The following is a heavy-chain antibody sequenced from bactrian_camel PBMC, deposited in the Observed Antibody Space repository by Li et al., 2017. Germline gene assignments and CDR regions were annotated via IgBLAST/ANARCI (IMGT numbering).Heavy chain of an antibody. CDR3: AAVQYNGYSFGY. CDR2: IWIGGDT. Sequence: VQLVESGGGLVQPGESLRLSCAASVFTFSRDAMMWARQAQGKGLEWVSAIWIGGDTYYVNSVEGRFTISRDNAKNTLYLQMNSLKPEDTAMYYCAAVQYNGYSFGYWGQGTQVTVS. V-gene: IGHV3S40*01. D-gene: IGHD1*01. J-gene: IGHJ6*01. CDR1: VFTFSRDA.